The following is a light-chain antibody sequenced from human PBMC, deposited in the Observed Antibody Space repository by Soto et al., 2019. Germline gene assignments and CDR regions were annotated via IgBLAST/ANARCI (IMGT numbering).Light chain of an antibody. J-gene: IGKJ2*01. Sequence: EIVMTQSPATLSVSPGERATLSCRASQSVSSNLAWYQQKPGQAPRLLIYGASTRATGIPARFSGSGSGTDFTLTISSLKSEDFAVYSCQQYNIWPQTIGKGTKLEIK. V-gene: IGKV3-15*01. CDR3: QQYNIWPQT. CDR2: GAS. CDR1: QSVSSN.